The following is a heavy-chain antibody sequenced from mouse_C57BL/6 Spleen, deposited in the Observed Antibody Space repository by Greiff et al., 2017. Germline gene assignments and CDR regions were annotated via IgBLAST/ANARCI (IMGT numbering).Heavy chain of an antibody. CDR1: GYTFTGYW. Sequence: QVQLQQSGAELMKPGASVKLSCKATGYTFTGYWIEWVKQRPGHGLEWIGEFLPGSGSINYNEKFKGKATFTADTSSNTAYMQLSSLTTEDSAIYDCARWLGRDYYAMDYWGQGTSVTVSS. CDR3: ARWLGRDYYAMDY. D-gene: IGHD4-1*01. V-gene: IGHV1-9*01. J-gene: IGHJ4*01. CDR2: FLPGSGSI.